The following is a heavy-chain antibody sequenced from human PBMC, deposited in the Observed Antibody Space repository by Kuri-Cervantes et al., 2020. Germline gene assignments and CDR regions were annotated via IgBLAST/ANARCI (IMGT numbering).Heavy chain of an antibody. V-gene: IGHV3-23*01. CDR1: GFTFSSYA. CDR2: ISGSGGST. Sequence: GGSLRLSCAASGFTFSSYAMSWVRQAPGKGLEWVSAISGSGGSTYYADSVKGRFTISRDNAKNSLYLQMNSLRAEDTAVYYYASGCSSTSCPKYYYVMDVWGQGTTVTVSS. D-gene: IGHD2-2*01. J-gene: IGHJ6*02. CDR3: ASGCSSTSCPKYYYVMDV.